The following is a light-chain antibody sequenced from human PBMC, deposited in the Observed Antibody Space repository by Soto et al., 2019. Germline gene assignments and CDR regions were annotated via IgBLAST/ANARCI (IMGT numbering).Light chain of an antibody. Sequence: QSALTQPPSVSGSPGQSVTISCTGTSTDFVSYNRVSWYQQPPGTAPKLMICDVNHRPSGVSDRFSGSKSGNTASLTISGLQAEDEADYYCSSYRSSTTPVVFGGGTKVTVL. CDR3: SSYRSSTTPVV. V-gene: IGLV2-18*02. J-gene: IGLJ2*01. CDR2: DVN. CDR1: STDFVSYNR.